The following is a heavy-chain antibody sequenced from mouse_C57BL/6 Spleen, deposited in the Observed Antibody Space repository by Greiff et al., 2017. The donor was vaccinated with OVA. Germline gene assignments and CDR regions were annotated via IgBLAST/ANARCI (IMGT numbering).Heavy chain of an antibody. J-gene: IGHJ2*01. D-gene: IGHD1-1*01. V-gene: IGHV1-76*01. CDR1: GYTFTDYY. CDR2: IYPGSGNT. CDR3: ARSYYYGSSSFDY. Sequence: VQLQQSGAELVRPGASVKLSCKASGYTFTDYYINWVKQRPGQGLEWIARIYPGSGNTYYNEKFKGKATLTAEKSSSAAYMQLSSLTSEDSAVYFCARSYYYGSSSFDYWGQGTTLTVSS.